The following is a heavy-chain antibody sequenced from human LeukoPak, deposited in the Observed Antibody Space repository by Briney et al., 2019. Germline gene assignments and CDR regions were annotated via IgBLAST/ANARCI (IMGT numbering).Heavy chain of an antibody. D-gene: IGHD6-19*01. CDR3: AAERPIAVAGQDAFDI. J-gene: IGHJ3*02. Sequence: ASVKVSCKASGYTFTNYYIHWVRQAPGQGLECMGIINPSGGSTSYAQKFQGRVTMTRDMSTSTAYMELSSLRSEDTAVYYCAAERPIAVAGQDAFDIWGQGTMVTVSS. V-gene: IGHV1-46*01. CDR2: INPSGGST. CDR1: GYTFTNYY.